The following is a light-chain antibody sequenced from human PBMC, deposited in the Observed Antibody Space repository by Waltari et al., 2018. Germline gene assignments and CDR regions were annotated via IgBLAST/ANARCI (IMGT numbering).Light chain of an antibody. V-gene: IGLV2-23*02. Sequence: QSALTQPASVSGSPGQSITISCTGTSSDVGSYNLVSWYQHHPGKAPKLMIYEVSKRPSGVSNRFSGSKSGNTASPTISGLQAEDEADYYCCSYAGSSTFVFGTGTKVTVL. CDR2: EVS. J-gene: IGLJ1*01. CDR3: CSYAGSSTFV. CDR1: SSDVGSYNL.